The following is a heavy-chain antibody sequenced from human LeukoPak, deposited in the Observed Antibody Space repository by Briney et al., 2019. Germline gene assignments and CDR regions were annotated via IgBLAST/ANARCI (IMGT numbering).Heavy chain of an antibody. CDR2: IGGRDGGT. V-gene: IGHV3-23*01. CDR1: GFIFSNYA. Sequence: PGASLRFSCAASGFIFSNYAMSWVPQAPGKGLEWVSAIGGRDGGTYYADSVKGRFTVSRDDPKNTLYLQMNTLRVEDTAVYYCAKWGDDDIRTGYYDSDYWGHGTLVTVSS. CDR3: AKWGDDDIRTGYYDSDY. D-gene: IGHD3-9*01. J-gene: IGHJ4*01.